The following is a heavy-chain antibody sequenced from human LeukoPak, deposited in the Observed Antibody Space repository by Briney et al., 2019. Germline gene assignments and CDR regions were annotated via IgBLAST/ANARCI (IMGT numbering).Heavy chain of an antibody. J-gene: IGHJ4*02. CDR3: ARHDFDFWSGYYHVDY. D-gene: IGHD3-3*01. CDR2: INHSGST. Sequence: PSETLSLTCAVYGGSFSGYYWSWIRQPPGKGLEWIGEINHSGSTNYNPSLKSRVTISVDTSKNQFSLKLSSVTAADTAVYYCARHDFDFWSGYYHVDYWGQGTLVTVSS. V-gene: IGHV4-34*01. CDR1: GGSFSGYY.